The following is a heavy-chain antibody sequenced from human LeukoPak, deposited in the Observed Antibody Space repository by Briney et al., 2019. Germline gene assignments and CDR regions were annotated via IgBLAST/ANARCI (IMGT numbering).Heavy chain of an antibody. J-gene: IGHJ4*02. V-gene: IGHV3-7*05. CDR2: IKQAGSEI. D-gene: IGHD6-13*01. CDR1: GFTFSNCW. CDR3: ARVRYSSSPYYFDY. Sequence: GGSLRLSCAASGFTFSNCWMIWVRQAPGKGLEYVGNIKQAGSEIYYVDSVKGRFTISRDNAKNSLYLQMNSLRAEDTAVYYCARVRYSSSPYYFDYWGQGTLVTVSS.